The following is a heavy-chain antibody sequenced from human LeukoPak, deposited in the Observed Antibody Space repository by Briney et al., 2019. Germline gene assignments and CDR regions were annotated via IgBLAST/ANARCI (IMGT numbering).Heavy chain of an antibody. CDR1: GFTFSSNG. J-gene: IGHJ4*02. V-gene: IGHV3-23*01. Sequence: GGSLRLSCAASGFTFSSNGMSWVRQARGRGLEWVSVISGSGGSPDYTDSVKGRFTISRDNSKNTLYLQMNSLRAEDTAVYYCAKGGKTIMCPTSCYDYWGQGTLVTVSS. CDR2: ISGSGGSP. CDR3: AKGGKTIMCPTSCYDY. D-gene: IGHD2-2*01.